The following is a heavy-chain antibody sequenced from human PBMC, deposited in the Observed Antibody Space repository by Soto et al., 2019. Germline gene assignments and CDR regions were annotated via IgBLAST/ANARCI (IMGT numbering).Heavy chain of an antibody. D-gene: IGHD4-17*01. CDR2: IIPIFGTA. CDR1: GGTFSSYA. J-gene: IGHJ4*02. V-gene: IGHV1-69*12. CDR3: ARDGPDDYGGN. Sequence: QVQLVQSGAEVKKPGSSVKVSCKASGGTFSSYAISWVRQAPGQGLEWMGGIIPIFGTANYAQKFQGRVTXPXXECTSTAYMELSSLRSEDTAVDYRARDGPDDYGGNWGQGTLVTVSS.